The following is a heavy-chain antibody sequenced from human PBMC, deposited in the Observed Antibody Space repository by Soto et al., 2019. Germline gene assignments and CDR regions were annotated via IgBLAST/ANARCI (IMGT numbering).Heavy chain of an antibody. V-gene: IGHV1-69*01. J-gene: IGHJ4*02. CDR2: IIPIFATV. CDR3: ARGGRGYSSAPRYYFDY. Sequence: QVQLVQSGSEVKKPGSSVKVSCKASGVSFSSNPISWVRQAPGQGLEWMAGIIPIFATVHYAQKFQGRVTITADESTSTAYMSLTSLRSEDTAVYFCARGGRGYSSAPRYYFDYWGQGTLVTVS. D-gene: IGHD5-18*01. CDR1: GVSFSSNP.